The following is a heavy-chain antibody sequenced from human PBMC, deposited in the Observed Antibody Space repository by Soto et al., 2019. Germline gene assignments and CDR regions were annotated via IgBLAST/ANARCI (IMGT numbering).Heavy chain of an antibody. J-gene: IGHJ5*01. CDR3: ECAPEDIAGAGTWFDS. CDR2: ISTYNGNT. Sequence: GASVKVSCKASAYTFTGYYMHWVRQAPGQGLEWMGWISTYNGNTKHAQKVHGRVTMTADTSTSTAYMELRSMRSDDTAVYYWECAPEDIAGAGTWFDSWGQGTLVTVSS. V-gene: IGHV1-18*04. D-gene: IGHD6-19*01. CDR1: AYTFTGYY.